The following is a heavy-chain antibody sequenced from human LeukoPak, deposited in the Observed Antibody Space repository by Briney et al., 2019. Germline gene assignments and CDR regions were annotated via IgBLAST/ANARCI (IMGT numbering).Heavy chain of an antibody. CDR2: IYYSGST. D-gene: IGHD3-22*01. CDR3: ARALKWYYYDSSGYYYIDY. Sequence: SETLSLTCTVSGDSISSYYWSWIRQPPGKGLEWIGYIYYSGSTNYNPSLKSRVTISVDTSKNQFSLKLSSVTAADTAVYYCARALKWYYYDSSGYYYIDYWGQGTLVTVSS. V-gene: IGHV4-59*01. J-gene: IGHJ4*02. CDR1: GDSISSYY.